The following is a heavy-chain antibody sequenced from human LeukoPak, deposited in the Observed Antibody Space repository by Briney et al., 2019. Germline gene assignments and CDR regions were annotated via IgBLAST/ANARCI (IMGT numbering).Heavy chain of an antibody. CDR1: GFTFSSYA. CDR3: TKDPNGDYVGAFDN. D-gene: IGHD4-23*01. J-gene: IGHJ3*02. CDR2: ITGSGAGT. V-gene: IGHV3-23*01. Sequence: GGSLGLSCAASGFTFSSYAFIWVRQSPERGLQWVSSITGSGAGTNYADSVKGRFTISRDNSKNTVYLQMNSLRAEDTAIYYCTKDPNGDYVGAFDNWGQGTMVTVAS.